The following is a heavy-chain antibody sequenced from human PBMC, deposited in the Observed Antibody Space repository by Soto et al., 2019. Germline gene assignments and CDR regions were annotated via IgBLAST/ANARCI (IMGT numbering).Heavy chain of an antibody. CDR1: GFTFSSYA. CDR3: AKDTLYSYGYRADWFDP. Sequence: GGSLRLSCAASGFTFSSYAMSWVRQAPGKGLEWVSAISGSGGSTYYADSVKGRFTISRDNSKNTLYLQMNSLRAEDTAVYYCAKDTLYSYGYRADWFDPWGQGTLVTVSS. CDR2: ISGSGGST. D-gene: IGHD5-18*01. J-gene: IGHJ5*02. V-gene: IGHV3-23*01.